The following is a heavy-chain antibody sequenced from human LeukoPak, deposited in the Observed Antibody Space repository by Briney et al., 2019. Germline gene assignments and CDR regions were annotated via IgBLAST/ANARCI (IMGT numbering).Heavy chain of an antibody. CDR1: GGSISSSSYY. V-gene: IGHV4-39*01. CDR3: ARATLLRYFDWPPFDY. Sequence: SETLSLTCTVSGGSISSSSYYWGWIRQPPGKGLEWIGSTYYSGSTYYNPSLKSRVTISVDTSKNQFSLKLSSVTAADTAVYYCARATLLRYFDWPPFDYWGQGTLVTVSS. J-gene: IGHJ4*02. CDR2: TYYSGST. D-gene: IGHD3-9*01.